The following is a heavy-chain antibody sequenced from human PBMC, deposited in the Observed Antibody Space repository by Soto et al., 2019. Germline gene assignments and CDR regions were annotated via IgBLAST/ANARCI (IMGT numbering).Heavy chain of an antibody. D-gene: IGHD2-15*01. CDR1: GGSISSGGYY. Sequence: PSETLSLTCTVSGGSISSGGYYWSWIRQHPGKGLEWIGYIYYSGSTYYNPSLKSRVTISVDTSKNQFSLKLSSVTAADTAVYYCARDTGCSGGNCYFVAAFDIWGQGTMVTVSS. CDR3: ARDTGCSGGNCYFVAAFDI. V-gene: IGHV4-31*03. J-gene: IGHJ3*02. CDR2: IYYSGST.